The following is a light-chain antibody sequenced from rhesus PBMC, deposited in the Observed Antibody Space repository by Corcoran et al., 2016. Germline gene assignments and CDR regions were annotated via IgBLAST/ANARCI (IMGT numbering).Light chain of an antibody. CDR2: WAS. Sequence: DIVMTQFPDSLAVSLGERVTINCKSSQSLLYSSNNKNFLAWYQQKPGQAPKLLLYWASTRESGVPNRFSGSGSGTDFTLTISGLKAEDVAVYYCQQYYSTPYSFGQGTKVEIK. CDR3: QQYYSTPYS. CDR1: QSLLYSSNNKNF. V-gene: IGKV4-1*01. J-gene: IGKJ2*01.